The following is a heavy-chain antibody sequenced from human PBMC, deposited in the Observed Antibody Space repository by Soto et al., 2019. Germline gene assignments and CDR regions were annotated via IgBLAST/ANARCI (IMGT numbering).Heavy chain of an antibody. J-gene: IGHJ4*01. CDR3: ARGSLFGDYGDFDY. D-gene: IGHD4-17*01. CDR1: GGTFSRNG. CDR2: IIPMFTTP. V-gene: IGHV1-69*01. Sequence: QVQLVQSGAEVKKPGSSVKVSCKVSGGTFSRNGISWVRQAPGQGLEWMGGIIPMFTTPNYAQKFQDRVTITADESTSTVYMWLSSLRSDDTAFYYCARGSLFGDYGDFDYWGHGTLVTVSS.